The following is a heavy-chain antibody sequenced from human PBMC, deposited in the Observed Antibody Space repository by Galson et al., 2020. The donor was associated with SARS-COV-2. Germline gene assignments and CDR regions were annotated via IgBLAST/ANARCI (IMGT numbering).Heavy chain of an antibody. V-gene: IGHV1-2*02. Sequence: ASVKVSCKASGYTFTGYYIHWVRQAPGQGLQWMGWIDPNTGVPTYAQKFKGRVAMTRDTSITTAYMELTRLTSDDTAMYYCLREPSPGAYHSDYWGQGTLVTVSS. D-gene: IGHD3-16*01. J-gene: IGHJ4*02. CDR1: GYTFTGYY. CDR2: IDPNTGVP. CDR3: LREPSPGAYHSDY.